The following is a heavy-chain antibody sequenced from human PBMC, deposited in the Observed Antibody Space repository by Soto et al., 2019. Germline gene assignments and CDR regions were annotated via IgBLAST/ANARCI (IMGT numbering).Heavy chain of an antibody. D-gene: IGHD1-26*01. CDR3: ATGAEGATTGYYGMDV. V-gene: IGHV4-59*12. CDR2: IYHSGST. CDR1: GGSIISYH. J-gene: IGHJ6*02. Sequence: PSETLSLTCTVSGGSIISYHWSWIRQPPGRGLEWIGFIYHSGSTNYNPSLKSRVTISIDKSKNQFSLKLSSVTAADTAVYYCATGAEGATTGYYGMDVWGQGTTVTVSS.